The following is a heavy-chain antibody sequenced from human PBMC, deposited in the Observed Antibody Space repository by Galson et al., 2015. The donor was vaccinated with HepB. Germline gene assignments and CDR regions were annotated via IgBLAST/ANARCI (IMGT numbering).Heavy chain of an antibody. J-gene: IGHJ6*02. CDR1: GYTFTSYG. V-gene: IGHV1-18*04. CDR2: ISAYNGNT. CDR3: ARDGLVGSDWNYDDRLRYYYGMDV. Sequence: SVKVSCKASGYTFTSYGISWVRQAPGQGLEWMGWISAYNGNTNYAQKLQGRVTMTTDTSTSTAYMELRSLRSDDTAVYYCARDGLVGSDWNYDDRLRYYYGMDVWGQGTTVTVSS. D-gene: IGHD1-7*01.